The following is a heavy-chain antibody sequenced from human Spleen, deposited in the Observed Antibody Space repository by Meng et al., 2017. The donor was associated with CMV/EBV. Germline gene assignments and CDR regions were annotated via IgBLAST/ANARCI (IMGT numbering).Heavy chain of an antibody. V-gene: IGHV4-61*01. CDR3: ARGLVVPAAIFD. Sequence: SETLSLTCSVSGGSVSSGSYYWSWIRQPPGKGLEWIGYIYYIGSTNYNPSLKSRVTISVDTSKNQFSLKLSSVTAADTAVYYCARGLVVPAAIFDWGQGTLVTVSS. CDR2: IYYIGST. CDR1: GGSVSSGSYY. D-gene: IGHD2-2*01. J-gene: IGHJ4*02.